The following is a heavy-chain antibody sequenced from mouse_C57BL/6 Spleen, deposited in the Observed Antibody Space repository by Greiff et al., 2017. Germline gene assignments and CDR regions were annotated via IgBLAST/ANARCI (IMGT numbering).Heavy chain of an antibody. J-gene: IGHJ1*03. Sequence: EVQLVESGGGLVKPGGSLKLSCAASGFTFSDYGMHWVRQAPEKGLEWVAYISSGSSTIYYADTVKGRFTISRDNAKNTLFLQMTSLRSEDTAMYYCARGYGIGGNFDVWGTGTTVTVSS. CDR1: GFTFSDYG. CDR2: ISSGSSTI. V-gene: IGHV5-17*01. D-gene: IGHD1-1*01. CDR3: ARGYGIGGNFDV.